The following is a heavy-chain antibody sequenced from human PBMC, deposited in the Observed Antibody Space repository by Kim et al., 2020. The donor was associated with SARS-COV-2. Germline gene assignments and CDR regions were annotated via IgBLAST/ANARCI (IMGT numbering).Heavy chain of an antibody. Sequence: ASVKVSCKASGYTFTSYAMNWVRQAPGQGLEWMGWINTNTGNPTYAQGFTGRFVFSLDTSVSTAYLQISSLKAEDTAVYYCARPPWPVARNNWYFDLWGRGTLVTVSS. J-gene: IGHJ2*01. V-gene: IGHV7-4-1*02. D-gene: IGHD5-12*01. CDR3: ARPPWPVARNNWYFDL. CDR1: GYTFTSYA. CDR2: INTNTGNP.